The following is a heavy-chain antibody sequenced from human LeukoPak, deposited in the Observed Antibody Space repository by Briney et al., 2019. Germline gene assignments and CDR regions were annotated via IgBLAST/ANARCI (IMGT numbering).Heavy chain of an antibody. J-gene: IGHJ5*02. V-gene: IGHV3-53*01. CDR3: ARVDWGSSWQRVWFDP. CDR2: IYTGGST. D-gene: IGHD6-13*01. CDR1: GFSVSASY. Sequence: GGSLRLSCAASGFSVSASYMAWVRQAPGKGLECLSVIYTGGSTYYGDSVMGRFTMSRDNHQNTLYLQMNSLRAEDTAVYYCARVDWGSSWQRVWFDPWGQGTLVTVSS.